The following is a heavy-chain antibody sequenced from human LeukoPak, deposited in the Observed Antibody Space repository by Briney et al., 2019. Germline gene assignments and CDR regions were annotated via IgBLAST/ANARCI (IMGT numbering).Heavy chain of an antibody. J-gene: IGHJ4*02. CDR2: IYYSGST. D-gene: IGHD1-26*01. CDR1: GGSISSGDYY. Sequence: SQTLSLTCTVSGGSISSGDYYWSWIRQPPGKGLEWIGYIYYSGSTYYNPSLKSRVTISVDTSKNQFSLKLSSVTAADTALYYCARARVGATDYFDYWGQGTLVTVSS. V-gene: IGHV4-30-4*08. CDR3: ARARVGATDYFDY.